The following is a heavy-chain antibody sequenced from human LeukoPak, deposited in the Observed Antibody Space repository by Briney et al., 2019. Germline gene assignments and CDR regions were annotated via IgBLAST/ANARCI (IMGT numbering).Heavy chain of an antibody. J-gene: IGHJ6*02. D-gene: IGHD5-18*01. Sequence: PSETLSLTCTVSGGSISSYYWSWIRQPPGKGLEWIGYIYYSGSTNYNPSLKSRVTISVDTSKNQFSLKLSSVTAADTAVYYCARDRGLYTAMVTRDPYYYYYGMDVWGQGTTVTVSS. CDR3: ARDRGLYTAMVTRDPYYYYYGMDV. V-gene: IGHV4-59*12. CDR1: GGSISSYY. CDR2: IYYSGST.